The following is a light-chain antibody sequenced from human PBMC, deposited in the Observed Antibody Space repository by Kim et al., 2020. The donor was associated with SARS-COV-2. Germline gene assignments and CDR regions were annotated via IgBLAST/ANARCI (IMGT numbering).Light chain of an antibody. V-gene: IGLV3-21*04. CDR1: KMGGKA. CDR3: QVWDASGDQAWV. Sequence: PRKTARITCGGNKMGGKAVQWYQQKSGQAPVLIISHDTDRPSGVPDRFSGSNSGNTATLTISRAEAGDEADYYCQVWDASGDQAWVFGGGTQLTVL. CDR2: HDT. J-gene: IGLJ3*02.